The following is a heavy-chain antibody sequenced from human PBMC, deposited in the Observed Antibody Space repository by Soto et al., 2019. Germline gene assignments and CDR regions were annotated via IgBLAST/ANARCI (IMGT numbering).Heavy chain of an antibody. J-gene: IGHJ5*02. CDR1: GFTFSGSA. D-gene: IGHD2-15*01. CDR2: IRSKANSYAT. V-gene: IGHV3-73*01. CDR3: TRRLSATPYNWFDP. Sequence: GSLRLSCAASGFTFSGSAMHWVRQASGKGLEWVGRIRSKANSYATAYAASVKGRFTISRDDSKNTAYLQMNSLKTEDTAVYYCTRRLSATPYNWFDPWGQGTLVTVSS.